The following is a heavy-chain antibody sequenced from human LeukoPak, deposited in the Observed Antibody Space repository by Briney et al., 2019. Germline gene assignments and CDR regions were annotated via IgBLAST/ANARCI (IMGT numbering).Heavy chain of an antibody. Sequence: GGSLRLSCTASGFTFNNYAMSWVRQAPGKGLEWVSAISGGGLTTYYADSVKGRFTISRDNSKNTLYLQMNSLRAEDTAVYYCAKDDKYYYDSSGYGQWGQGTLVTVSS. V-gene: IGHV3-23*01. D-gene: IGHD3-22*01. CDR1: GFTFNNYA. CDR3: AKDDKYYYDSSGYGQ. CDR2: ISGGGLTT. J-gene: IGHJ4*02.